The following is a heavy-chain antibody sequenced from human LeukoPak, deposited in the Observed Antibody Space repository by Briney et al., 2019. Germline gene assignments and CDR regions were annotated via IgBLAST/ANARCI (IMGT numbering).Heavy chain of an antibody. D-gene: IGHD6-19*01. V-gene: IGHV3-23*01. CDR3: AKWRPPPVYSSGGGVGY. CDR1: GFTFSSYA. Sequence: GGSLRLSCAASGFTFSSYAMSWVSQAPGKGLEWVSAISGSGGSTYYADSVKGRFTISRDNSKNTLYLQMNSLRAEDTAVYYCAKWRPPPVYSSGGGVGYWGQGTLVTVSS. J-gene: IGHJ4*02. CDR2: ISGSGGST.